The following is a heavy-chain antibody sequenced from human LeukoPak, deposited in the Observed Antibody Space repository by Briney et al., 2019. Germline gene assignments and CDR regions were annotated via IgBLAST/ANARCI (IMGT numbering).Heavy chain of an antibody. J-gene: IGHJ5*02. D-gene: IGHD3-22*01. Sequence: ASVKVSCKASGYTFTGYYMHWVRQAPGQGLEWMGWINPNSGGTNYAQKFQGRVTMTRDTSISTAYMELSRLRSDDTAIYYCARTSYYYDSSGYRFDPWGQGTLVTVSS. CDR1: GYTFTGYY. CDR3: ARTSYYYDSSGYRFDP. V-gene: IGHV1-2*02. CDR2: INPNSGGT.